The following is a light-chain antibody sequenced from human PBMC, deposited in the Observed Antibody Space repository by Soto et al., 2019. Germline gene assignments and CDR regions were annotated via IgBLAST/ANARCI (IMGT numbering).Light chain of an antibody. V-gene: IGLV1-40*01. CDR2: GTT. CDR1: SSNIGAPYD. Sequence: QSALTQPPSVSGAPGQRVTLSCTGSSSNIGAPYDIHWYQQLPGTAPKLLIYGTTNRPSGVPDRFSGSRSGASASLAITGLQAEDEADYYCQSYDTDLSGSVFGGGTKLTVL. J-gene: IGLJ2*01. CDR3: QSYDTDLSGSV.